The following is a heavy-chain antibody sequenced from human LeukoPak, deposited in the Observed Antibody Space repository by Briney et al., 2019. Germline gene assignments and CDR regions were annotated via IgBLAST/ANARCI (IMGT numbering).Heavy chain of an antibody. V-gene: IGHV1-46*01. D-gene: IGHD1-1*01. CDR1: GYTFTSYY. J-gene: IGHJ6*02. CDR3: ARGRVTQQYYYYYYGMDV. CDR2: INPSGGST. Sequence: ASVKLSCKASGYTFTSYYMHWVRQAPGQGLEWMGIINPSGGSTSYAQKFQGRVTMTRDTSTSTVYMELSSLRSEDTAVYYCARGRVTQQYYYYYYGMDVWGQGTTVTVSS.